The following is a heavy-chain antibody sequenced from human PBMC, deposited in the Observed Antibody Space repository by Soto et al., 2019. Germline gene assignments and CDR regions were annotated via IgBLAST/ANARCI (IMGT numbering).Heavy chain of an antibody. Sequence: XVFLSLSFAASGFSFSSYRMNWVGRDPGKGLEWVSSISSSSSYIYYADSVKGRFTISRDNAKNSLYLQMNSLRAEDTAVYYCARDPSPYYDSWSLTSGMDVWGQGTTVTVSS. CDR1: GFSFSSYR. CDR3: ARDPSPYYDSWSLTSGMDV. CDR2: ISSSSSYI. J-gene: IGHJ6*02. V-gene: IGHV3-21*01. D-gene: IGHD3-3*01.